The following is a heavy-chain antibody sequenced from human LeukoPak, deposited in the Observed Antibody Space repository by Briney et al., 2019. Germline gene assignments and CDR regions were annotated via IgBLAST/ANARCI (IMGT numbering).Heavy chain of an antibody. Sequence: GGSLRLSCAASGFAFRSYWMSWVRRAPGKGLEWVANIKQDGSEKYYVDSVKGRLTISRDNAKNSLYLQMNSLRAEDTAVYFCARDLGYFDYWGQGTLVTVAS. CDR3: ARDLGYFDY. CDR1: GFAFRSYW. J-gene: IGHJ4*02. CDR2: IKQDGSEK. V-gene: IGHV3-7*01. D-gene: IGHD3-16*01.